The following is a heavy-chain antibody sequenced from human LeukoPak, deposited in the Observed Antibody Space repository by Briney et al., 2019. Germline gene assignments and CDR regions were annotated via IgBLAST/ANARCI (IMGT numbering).Heavy chain of an antibody. CDR2: ISWNSGSI. Sequence: GGSLRLSCAASGFTFDDYAMHWVRHAPGKGVEWVSGISWNSGSIVYADSVKGRFTISRDNAKNSLYLQMNSLRAEDTALYYCAKEIAVAGTYYYYYGMDVGGQGTTVTVS. V-gene: IGHV3-9*01. CDR1: GFTFDDYA. D-gene: IGHD6-19*01. J-gene: IGHJ6*02. CDR3: AKEIAVAGTYYYYYGMDV.